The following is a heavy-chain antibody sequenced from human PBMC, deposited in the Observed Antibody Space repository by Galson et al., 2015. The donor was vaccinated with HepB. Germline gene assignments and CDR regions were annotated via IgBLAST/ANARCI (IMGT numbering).Heavy chain of an antibody. CDR2: ISYDGSNK. V-gene: IGHV3-30-3*01. CDR1: GFTFSSYA. Sequence: SLRLSCAASGFTFSSYAMHWVRQAPGKGLEWVAVISYDGSNKYYADSVKGRFTISRGNSKNTLYLQMNSLRAEDTAVYYCARCMLIIAVANALDIWGQGTMVTVSS. CDR3: ARCMLIIAVANALDI. D-gene: IGHD6-19*01. J-gene: IGHJ3*02.